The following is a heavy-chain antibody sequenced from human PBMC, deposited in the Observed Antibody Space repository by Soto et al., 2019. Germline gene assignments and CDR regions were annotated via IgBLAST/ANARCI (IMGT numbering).Heavy chain of an antibody. D-gene: IGHD6-13*01. V-gene: IGHV4-61*05. CDR2: ISYSGST. CDR3: ARGERQQQRDS. J-gene: IGHJ4*02. Sequence: ETLSLTCTFSGGSFSSISNHYCSWIRQPPGKGLEWIGYISYSGSTSYNPSLKSRLIISVDKSKNQFFLKVTSVTAADTAVYFCARGERQQQRDSWGQGTLVTVSS. CDR1: GGSFSSISNHY.